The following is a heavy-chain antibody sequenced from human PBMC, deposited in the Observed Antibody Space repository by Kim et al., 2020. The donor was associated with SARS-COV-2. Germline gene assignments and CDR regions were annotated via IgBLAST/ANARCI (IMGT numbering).Heavy chain of an antibody. D-gene: IGHD2-21*02. J-gene: IGHJ3*02. CDR3: ARVRVTSGAFDI. CDR2: INSDGSST. CDR1: GFTFSSYW. Sequence: GGSLRLSCAASGFTFSSYWMHWVRQAPGKGLVWVSRINSDGSSTSYADSVKGRFTISRDNAKNTLYLQMNSLRAEDTAVYYCARVRVTSGAFDIWGQGTMVTVSS. V-gene: IGHV3-74*01.